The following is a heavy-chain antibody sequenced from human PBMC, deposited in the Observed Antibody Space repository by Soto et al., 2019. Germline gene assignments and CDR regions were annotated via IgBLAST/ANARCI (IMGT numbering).Heavy chain of an antibody. J-gene: IGHJ4*02. Sequence: ASVKVSCKASGYTFTSYGISWVRQAPGQGFEWMGWISAYNGNTNYAQKLQGRVTMTTDTSTSTAYMELRSLRSDDTAVYYCARDTRTWIQLWLGYFDYWGQGTLVTVSS. CDR2: ISAYNGNT. CDR3: ARDTRTWIQLWLGYFDY. V-gene: IGHV1-18*01. D-gene: IGHD5-18*01. CDR1: GYTFTSYG.